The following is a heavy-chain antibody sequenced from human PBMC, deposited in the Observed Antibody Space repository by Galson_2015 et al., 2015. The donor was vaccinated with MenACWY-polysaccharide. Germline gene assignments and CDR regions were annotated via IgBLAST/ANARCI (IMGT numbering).Heavy chain of an antibody. V-gene: IGHV3-15*01. D-gene: IGHD3-22*01. CDR1: GFTFSDAW. CDR3: TRDSSGGYDY. J-gene: IGHJ4*02. CDR2: IKSKTDGGTA. Sequence: SLRLSCAASGFTFSDAWMSWVRQGPGKGLEWVGRIKSKTDGGTADYAAPVRGRFTISRDDSKNTLYLQMNSLKSEDTAVYYCTRDSSGGYDYWGQGPLVTVSS.